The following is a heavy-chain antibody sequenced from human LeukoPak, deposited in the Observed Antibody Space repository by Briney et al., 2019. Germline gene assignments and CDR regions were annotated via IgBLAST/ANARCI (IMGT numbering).Heavy chain of an antibody. V-gene: IGHV1-69*13. D-gene: IGHD2-2*01. CDR2: IIPIFGTA. CDR1: GGTFSSYA. CDR3: AKPVGYCSSTSCSEYYLDY. Sequence: SVKVSCKASGGTFSSYAISWVRQAPGQGLEWMGGIIPIFGTANYAQKFQGRVTITADESTSTAYMELSSLRSEDTAVYYCAKPVGYCSSTSCSEYYLDYWGQGTLVTVSS. J-gene: IGHJ4*02.